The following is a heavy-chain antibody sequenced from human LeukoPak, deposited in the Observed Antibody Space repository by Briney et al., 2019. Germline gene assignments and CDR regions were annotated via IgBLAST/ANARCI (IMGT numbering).Heavy chain of an antibody. Sequence: GGSLRLSCAASGFTLSRYGMHWVRQAPGKGLEWVSGISAGGDTTYTADSVRGRFTISRDNSNNTLYLQMNTLTAEDTAVYYCAGISYSGTWPVGYWGQGALVTVTA. CDR3: AGISYSGTWPVGY. CDR2: ISAGGDTT. J-gene: IGHJ4*02. CDR1: GFTLSRYG. D-gene: IGHD6-25*01. V-gene: IGHV3-23*01.